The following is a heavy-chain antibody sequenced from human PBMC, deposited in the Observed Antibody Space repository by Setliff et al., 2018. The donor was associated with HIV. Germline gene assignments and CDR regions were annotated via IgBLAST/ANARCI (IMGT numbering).Heavy chain of an antibody. V-gene: IGHV3-15*01. CDR2: IKRKTDGGTT. D-gene: IGHD5-18*01. J-gene: IGHJ3*02. CDR3: TRDRGYAFDI. CDR1: GFTFSNAW. Sequence: GGSLRLSCAASGFTFSNAWMSWVRQAPGKGLEWVGRIKRKTDGGTTEYAAPVQGRFTISRDDSKSIAYLQINSLKTEDTAVYYCTRDRGYAFDIWGQGTMVTVSS.